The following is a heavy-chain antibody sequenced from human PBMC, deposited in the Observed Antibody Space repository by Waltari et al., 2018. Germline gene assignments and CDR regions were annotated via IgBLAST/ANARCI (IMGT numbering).Heavy chain of an antibody. D-gene: IGHD6-13*01. J-gene: IGHJ6*03. CDR3: ARGLRQQLVSYYYYYMDV. Sequence: QVQLQESGPGLVKPSETLSLTCTVSGGSISSYYWSWIRQPPGKGLEWIGYIYYSGSTNSNPSLKSRVTISVDTSKNQFSLKLSSVTAADTAVYYCARGLRQQLVSYYYYYMDVWGKGTTVTISS. CDR2: IYYSGST. CDR1: GGSISSYY. V-gene: IGHV4-59*01.